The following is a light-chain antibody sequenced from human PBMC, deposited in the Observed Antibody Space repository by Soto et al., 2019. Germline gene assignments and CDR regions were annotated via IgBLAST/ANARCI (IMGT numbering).Light chain of an antibody. J-gene: IGKJ1*01. V-gene: IGKV3-15*01. CDR2: GAS. Sequence: EIVMTQSPATLSVSPGERVTLSCRASQSVSSNLAWYQQKPGQPPRLLIYGASSRATGIPARFSGSGSGTEFTLTISTLQSEDFAFYYCQQYNNWPQTFGQGTKVEIK. CDR3: QQYNNWPQT. CDR1: QSVSSN.